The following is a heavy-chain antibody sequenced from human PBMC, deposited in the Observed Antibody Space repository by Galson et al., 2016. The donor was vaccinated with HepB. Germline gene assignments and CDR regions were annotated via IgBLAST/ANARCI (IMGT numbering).Heavy chain of an antibody. CDR1: GFTLSRFW. CDR2: INQDGSQK. D-gene: IGHD1-1*01. J-gene: IGHJ4*02. CDR3: ASEPTKSNEGY. Sequence: SLRLSCAASGFTLSRFWMSWVRQAPGKGLEWVANINQDGSQKNYVDSAEGRFTISRDYAKNSLYLQMSSLRAEDTAVYYCASEPTKSNEGYWGQGTLVSVSS. V-gene: IGHV3-7*03.